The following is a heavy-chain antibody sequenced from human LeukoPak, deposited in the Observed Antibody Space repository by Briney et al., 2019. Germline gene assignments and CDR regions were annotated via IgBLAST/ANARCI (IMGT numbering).Heavy chain of an antibody. D-gene: IGHD1-26*01. Sequence: GGSLRLSCAASGFTFSSYAMNWVRQAPGKGLDWVSAIGGSGSSTYYADSVKGRFTISRDNSKNTLYLQMNSLRAEDTAVYYCARGGLVGANDYWGQGTLVTVSS. V-gene: IGHV3-23*01. J-gene: IGHJ4*02. CDR3: ARGGLVGANDY. CDR2: IGGSGSST. CDR1: GFTFSSYA.